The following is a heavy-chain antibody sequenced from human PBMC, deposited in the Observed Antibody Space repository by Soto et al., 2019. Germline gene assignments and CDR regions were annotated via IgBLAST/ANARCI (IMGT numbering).Heavy chain of an antibody. V-gene: IGHV4-30-4*01. CDR1: GGSISNGDYY. J-gene: IGHJ4*02. CDR2: IYHSGST. CDR3: ATEHALAGTSVSDY. Sequence: QVQLQESGPGLVKPSQTLSLTCTVSGGSISNGDYYWSWIRQPPGKGLEWIGYIYHSGSTYYTPSLESRVTISVDTSKNQFSLRLSSVTAADTAVYYCATEHALAGTSVSDYWGQGTLVTVSS. D-gene: IGHD1-7*01.